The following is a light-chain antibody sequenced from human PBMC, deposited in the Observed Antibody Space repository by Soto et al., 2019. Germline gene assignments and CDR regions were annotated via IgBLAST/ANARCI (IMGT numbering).Light chain of an antibody. J-gene: IGLJ3*02. CDR3: TSYVGNDLWV. CDR2: EVT. CDR1: SSDVGAYKY. V-gene: IGLV2-8*01. Sequence: QSALTQPPSASGSPGQSVTISCTGTSSDVGAYKYVSWYQQYPGKAPKLMIYEVTKRPSRVPDRSSGSNSGNTASLTVSGLHAEDQAVYSCTSYVGNDLWVFGGGTKLTVL.